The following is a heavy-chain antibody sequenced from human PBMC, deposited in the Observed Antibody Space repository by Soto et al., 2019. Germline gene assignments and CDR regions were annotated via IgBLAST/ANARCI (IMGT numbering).Heavy chain of an antibody. J-gene: IGHJ6*02. Sequence: QVQLVESGGGVVQPGRSLRLSCAASGFTFSSYAMHWVRQAPGMGLEWVAVISYDGSSKYYADSVKGRFTISSDNSKNALYLQMNSLRAEDTAVYYCARDYYRFNSGYGFSMDVWGQGTTVTVSS. V-gene: IGHV3-30-3*01. CDR3: ARDYYRFNSGYGFSMDV. CDR2: ISYDGSSK. CDR1: GFTFSSYA. D-gene: IGHD5-12*01.